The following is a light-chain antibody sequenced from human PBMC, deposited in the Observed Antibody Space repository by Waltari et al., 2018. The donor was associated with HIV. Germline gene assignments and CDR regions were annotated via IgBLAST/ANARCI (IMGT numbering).Light chain of an antibody. CDR2: RND. J-gene: IGLJ3*02. V-gene: IGLV1-47*01. CDR1: SSNIGSNY. Sequence: QSVLTQPPSASGTPGQRVSISCSGSSSNIGSNYEYWYQQLPGTAPKLLMYRNDERPSGVPDRFSGSKSGTSASLAISGLRSEDEADYYCAAWDDSLSAWVFGGGTKLTVL. CDR3: AAWDDSLSAWV.